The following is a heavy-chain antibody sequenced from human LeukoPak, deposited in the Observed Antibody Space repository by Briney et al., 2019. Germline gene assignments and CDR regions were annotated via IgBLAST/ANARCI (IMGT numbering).Heavy chain of an antibody. CDR2: IYYSGST. CDR3: ARLADCSSTSCYDH. CDR1: GGSISSSIYY. J-gene: IGHJ4*02. V-gene: IGHV4-39*01. Sequence: PSETLSLTCTVSGGSISSSIYYWGWIRQPPGKGLEWIGSIYYSGSTYYNPSLKSRVIISVDTSKNQFSLKLKSVTAADMAVYYCARLADCSSTSCYDHWGQGILVTVSS. D-gene: IGHD2-2*01.